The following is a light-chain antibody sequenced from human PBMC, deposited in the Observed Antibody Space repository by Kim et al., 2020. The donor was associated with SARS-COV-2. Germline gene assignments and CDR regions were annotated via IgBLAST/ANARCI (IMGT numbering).Light chain of an antibody. CDR3: SSIRSDNTYV. J-gene: IGLJ1*01. V-gene: IGLV2-14*03. Sequence: VSWYQQYPGKAPKVIISDVFKRPAGSSNRFSGSKSGDTASLTISGLRAEDEADYYCSSIRSDNTYVFGTGTKVTVL. CDR2: DVF.